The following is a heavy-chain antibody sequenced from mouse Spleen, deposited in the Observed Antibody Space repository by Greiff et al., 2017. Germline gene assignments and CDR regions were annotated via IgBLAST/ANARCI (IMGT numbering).Heavy chain of an antibody. CDR1: GFNIKDYY. Sequence: EVKLMESGAELVKPGASVKLSCTASGFNIKDYYMHWVKQRTEQGLEWIGRIDPEDGETKYAPKFQGKATITADTSSNTAYLQLSSLTSEDTAVYYCARASDGHWYFDVWGTGTTVTVSS. CDR2: IDPEDGET. J-gene: IGHJ1*03. V-gene: IGHV14-2*01. CDR3: ARASDGHWYFDV. D-gene: IGHD2-3*01.